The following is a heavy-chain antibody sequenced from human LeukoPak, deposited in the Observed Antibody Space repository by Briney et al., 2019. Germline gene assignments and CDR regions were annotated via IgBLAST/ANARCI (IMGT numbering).Heavy chain of an antibody. CDR2: IYTSGST. CDR3: ARDPGGYSSSWYDS. Sequence: PSQTLSLTCTVSGGSISSGSYSWSWIRQPAGKGLEWIGRIYTSGSTNYNPSLKSRVTISVDTSKNQFSLKLSSVTAADTAVYYCARDPGGYSSSWYDSWGQGTLVTVSS. V-gene: IGHV4-61*02. CDR1: GGSISSGSYS. J-gene: IGHJ5*01. D-gene: IGHD6-13*01.